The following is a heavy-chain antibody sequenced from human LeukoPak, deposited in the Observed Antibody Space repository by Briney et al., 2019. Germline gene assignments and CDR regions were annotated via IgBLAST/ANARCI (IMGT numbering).Heavy chain of an antibody. J-gene: IGHJ4*02. D-gene: IGHD2-15*01. V-gene: IGHV3-30*04. CDR2: ISCDGSNK. CDR1: GFTFSSYA. CDR3: ARDLSTGGSRVTEFDY. Sequence: GRSLRLSCAASGFTFSSYAMHWVRQAPGKGLEWVAVISCDGSNKYYADSVKGRFTISRDNSKNTLYLQMNSLRAEDTAVYYCARDLSTGGSRVTEFDYWGQGTLVTVSS.